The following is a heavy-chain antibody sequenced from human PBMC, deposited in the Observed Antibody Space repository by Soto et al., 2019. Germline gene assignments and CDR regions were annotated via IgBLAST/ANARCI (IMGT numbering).Heavy chain of an antibody. V-gene: IGHV1-3*01. CDR1: EYTFTSYA. CDR2: INAGNGNT. D-gene: IGHD4-4*01. CDR3: ARELQGLYYFDY. J-gene: IGHJ4*02. Sequence: QVQVVQSGAEVKKPGASVKVSCKASEYTFTSYAMHWVRQAPGQSLEWMGWINAGNGNTKYSQNFQGRVTITRDTSASTAYMELSRLRSEDTAVYYCARELQGLYYFDYWGQGTLVTVSS.